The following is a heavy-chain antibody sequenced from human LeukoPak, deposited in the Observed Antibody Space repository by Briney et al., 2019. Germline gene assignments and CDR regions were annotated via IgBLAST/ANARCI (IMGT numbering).Heavy chain of an antibody. V-gene: IGHV3-23*01. D-gene: IGHD3-10*01. CDR2: ISGSGGST. J-gene: IGHJ6*02. CDR1: GFTFSSYA. Sequence: GGSLRLSCAASGFTFSSYAMSWVRQAPGKGLEWVSAISGSGGSTYYADSVKGRFTISRDNSKNTLYLQMNSLRAEDTAVYYCARDKGVVRGVLIYYGMDVWGQGTTVTVSS. CDR3: ARDKGVVRGVLIYYGMDV.